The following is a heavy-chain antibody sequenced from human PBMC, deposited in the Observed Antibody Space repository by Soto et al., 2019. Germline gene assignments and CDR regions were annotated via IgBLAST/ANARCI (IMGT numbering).Heavy chain of an antibody. J-gene: IGHJ4*02. Sequence: ASVKVSCKASGYTFTSYGISWVRQAPGQGLEWMAWINPYNGNTKYAEKFLGRVTVTTDTSTSTAYMEVRSLTSDDTAVFYCARVGVGLAAPRVWPYWGQGTPVTVSS. CDR2: INPYNGNT. CDR1: GYTFTSYG. V-gene: IGHV1-18*01. CDR3: ARVGVGLAAPRVWPY. D-gene: IGHD6-13*01.